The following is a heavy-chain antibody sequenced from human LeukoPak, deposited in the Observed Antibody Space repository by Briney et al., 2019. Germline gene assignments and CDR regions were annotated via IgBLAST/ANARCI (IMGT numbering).Heavy chain of an antibody. V-gene: IGHV4-59*11. CDR2: IYYSGST. Sequence: PSETLSLTCTVSGGSISSHYWSWIRQPPGKGLEWVGYIYYSGSTNYNHSLKSRVTISVDTSKNQFSLKLSSVTAADTAVYYCARVLQYYDFWSGPNWFDPWGQGTLVTVSS. J-gene: IGHJ5*02. CDR3: ARVLQYYDFWSGPNWFDP. CDR1: GGSISSHY. D-gene: IGHD3-3*01.